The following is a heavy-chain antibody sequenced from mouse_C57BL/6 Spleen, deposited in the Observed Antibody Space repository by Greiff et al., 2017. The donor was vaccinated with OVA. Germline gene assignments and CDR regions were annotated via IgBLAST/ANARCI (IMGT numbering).Heavy chain of an antibody. CDR1: GYAFTTYL. V-gene: IGHV1-54*01. D-gene: IGHD3-3*01. CDR3: ARGGDGYYAMDY. Sequence: VHLVESGAELVRPGTSVTVSCKASGYAFTTYLLEWVKQRPGQGLEWIGVINPGRGGTNYNEKFKGKATLTADNSSSTAYMQLSSLTSEDSAVYVCARGGDGYYAMDYWGQGTSVTVSS. J-gene: IGHJ4*01. CDR2: INPGRGGT.